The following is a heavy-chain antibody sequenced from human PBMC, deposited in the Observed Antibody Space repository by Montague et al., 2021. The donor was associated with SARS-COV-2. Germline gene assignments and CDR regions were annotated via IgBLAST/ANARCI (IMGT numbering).Heavy chain of an antibody. CDR2: ISHDESNH. Sequence: SLRLSCAASRLPFSSYAMHWVRQAPGKGLEWLTFISHDESNHRYADSVKGRFTISRDNSKNTLYLQMDSLRPEDTAVYYCAREGYRGWSFYIDYWGQGTLVTVSS. V-gene: IGHV3-30*04. D-gene: IGHD3-16*02. CDR1: RLPFSSYA. J-gene: IGHJ4*01. CDR3: AREGYRGWSFYIDY.